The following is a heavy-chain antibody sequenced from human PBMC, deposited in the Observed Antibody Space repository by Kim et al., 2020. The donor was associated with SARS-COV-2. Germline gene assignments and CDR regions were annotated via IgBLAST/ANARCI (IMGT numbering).Heavy chain of an antibody. J-gene: IGHJ6*02. CDR3: ARVPDHYYYAMDV. Sequence: AASVKGRFTISSDNSKNAVYHQMNSLRAEDAAVYYCARVPDHYYYAMDVWGQGTTVTVSS. V-gene: IGHV3-53*01.